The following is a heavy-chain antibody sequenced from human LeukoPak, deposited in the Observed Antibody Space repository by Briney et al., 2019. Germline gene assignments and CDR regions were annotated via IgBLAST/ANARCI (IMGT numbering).Heavy chain of an antibody. D-gene: IGHD4-23*01. CDR2: ISYDGSNE. J-gene: IGHJ4*02. V-gene: IGHV3-30*04. CDR1: GFTFSSYV. Sequence: PGRSLRLSCAASGFTFSSYVMHWVRQAPGKGLEWVAIISYDGSNEYYADSVKGRFTISRDNSKNSLYLQMNSLRAEDTALYYCARDRGDDYGGNSDYWGQGTLVTVSS. CDR3: ARDRGDDYGGNSDY.